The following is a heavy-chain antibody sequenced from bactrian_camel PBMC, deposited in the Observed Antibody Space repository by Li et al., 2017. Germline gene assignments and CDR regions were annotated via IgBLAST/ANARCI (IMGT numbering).Heavy chain of an antibody. CDR1: GFTFSSYW. CDR2: IVSGGTGTT. D-gene: IGHD6*01. CDR3: VREEQGGGWYDFDPGY. V-gene: IGHV3S1*01. Sequence: VQLVESGGGLVQPGGSLRLSCATSGFTFSSYWMYWVRQAPGLGLERVSSIVSGGTGTTYYADSVKGRFTVSGDNAKNTLYLQLDSLKPEDTAVYYCVREEQGGGWYDFDPGYWGQGTQVTVS. J-gene: IGHJ4*01.